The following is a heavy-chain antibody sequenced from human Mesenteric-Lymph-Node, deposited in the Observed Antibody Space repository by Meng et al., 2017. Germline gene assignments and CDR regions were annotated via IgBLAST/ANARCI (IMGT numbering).Heavy chain of an antibody. Sequence: VRREDPGPGMGRLSETLSLSCAVSGGSISSNNWWSWVRQPPGMGLEWIGEIYYSGRTYYNPSLRSRVTISVDTSKNQFSLKLSSVTAADTAVYYCARPIAAAGWFDPWGQGTLVTVSS. D-gene: IGHD6-13*01. CDR2: IYYSGRT. CDR3: ARPIAAAGWFDP. CDR1: GGSISSNNW. J-gene: IGHJ5*02. V-gene: IGHV4-4*02.